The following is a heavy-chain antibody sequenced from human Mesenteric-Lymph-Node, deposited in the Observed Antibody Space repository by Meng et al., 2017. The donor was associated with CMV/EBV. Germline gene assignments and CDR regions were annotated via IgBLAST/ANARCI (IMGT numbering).Heavy chain of an antibody. CDR1: GFPFSRSV. CDR2: ISSSGSTI. Sequence: GESLKISCAASGFPFSRSVMNWVRQAPGKGLEWVSYISSSGSTIYYADSVKGRFTISRDNAKNSLYLQMNSLRAEDTAVYYCARDKEDVGGYGMDVWGQGTTVTVSS. V-gene: IGHV3-48*04. J-gene: IGHJ6*02. CDR3: ARDKEDVGGYGMDV. D-gene: IGHD1-26*01.